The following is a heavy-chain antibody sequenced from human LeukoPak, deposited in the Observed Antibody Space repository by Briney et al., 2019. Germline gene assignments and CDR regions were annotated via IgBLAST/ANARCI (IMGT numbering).Heavy chain of an antibody. CDR3: ARGTSTGYYRTEAFDL. J-gene: IGHJ3*01. D-gene: IGHD3-22*01. Sequence: PGGSLRLSCAASGLAVTNNYMTWVRQAPGKGLEWDSVIYSGGRTSYAASVKGRFTVSRDNAKNTVYLQVNGLKVDDTAVYYCARGTSTGYYRTEAFDLWGQGTLVTVSS. CDR1: GLAVTNNY. V-gene: IGHV3-66*01. CDR2: IYSGGRT.